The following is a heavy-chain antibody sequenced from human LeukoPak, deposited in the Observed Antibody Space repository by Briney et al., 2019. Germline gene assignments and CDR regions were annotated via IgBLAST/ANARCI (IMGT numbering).Heavy chain of an antibody. J-gene: IGHJ6*02. CDR1: GGSFSGYY. D-gene: IGHD3-10*01. CDR2: INHSGST. Sequence: SETLSLTCAVYGGSFSGYYWSWIRQPPGKGLEWIGEINHSGSTNYNPSLKSRVTISVDTSKNQFSLKLSSVTAADTAVYYCSSGSYYSYYGMDVWGQGTTVTVSS. V-gene: IGHV4-34*01. CDR3: SSGSYYSYYGMDV.